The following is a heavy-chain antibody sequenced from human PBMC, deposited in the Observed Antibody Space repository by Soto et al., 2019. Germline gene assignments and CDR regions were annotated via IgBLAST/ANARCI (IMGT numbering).Heavy chain of an antibody. Sequence: QVQLVESGGDVVQPGRSLRLSCAASGFIFSNYGMHWVRQAPGKGLEWVAVIPNDGTYQYYVDSVKGLFTISRDNSKDTLYLQMNSLRAEDTAVYYCVRDDDYPDKGFDYWGRGILVTVSS. CDR1: GFIFSNYG. V-gene: IGHV3-30*19. D-gene: IGHD4-17*01. CDR2: IPNDGTYQ. CDR3: VRDDDYPDKGFDY. J-gene: IGHJ4*02.